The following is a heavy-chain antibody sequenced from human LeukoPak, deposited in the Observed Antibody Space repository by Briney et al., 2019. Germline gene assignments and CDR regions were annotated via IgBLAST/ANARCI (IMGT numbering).Heavy chain of an antibody. J-gene: IGHJ4*02. Sequence: GGSLRLSCAASGFTFSSNVMIWVRQAPGKGLEWVSSIPASGGSTYYADSVKGRFTISRDNAKNSLYLQMNSLRAEDTALYYCAKEGSSSWYYFDYWGQGTLVTVSS. D-gene: IGHD6-13*01. V-gene: IGHV3-23*01. CDR1: GFTFSSNV. CDR2: IPASGGST. CDR3: AKEGSSSWYYFDY.